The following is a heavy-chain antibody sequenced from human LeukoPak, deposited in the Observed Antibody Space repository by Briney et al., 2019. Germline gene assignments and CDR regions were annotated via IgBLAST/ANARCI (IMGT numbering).Heavy chain of an antibody. V-gene: IGHV3-21*01. D-gene: IGHD6-19*01. J-gene: IGHJ4*02. CDR3: ARGAGIAVAGQVDY. CDR1: GFTFSSYR. CDR2: ISSSGSYI. Sequence: GGSLRLSCAASGFTFSSYRMNWVRQAPGKGLEWVSSISSSGSYIYYADSVKGRFTISRDNAKNSLYLQMNSLRAEDTAVYYCARGAGIAVAGQVDYWGQGTLVTVSS.